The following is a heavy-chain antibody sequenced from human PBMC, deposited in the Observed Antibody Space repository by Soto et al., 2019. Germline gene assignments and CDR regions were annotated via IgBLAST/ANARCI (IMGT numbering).Heavy chain of an antibody. V-gene: IGHV1-18*01. D-gene: IGHD6-19*01. CDR3: ARESAVAALDP. J-gene: IGHJ5*02. CDR2: ISAYNGNT. Sequence: QVQLVQSGAEVKKPGASVKVSCKASGYTFTSYGISWVRQAPGQGLAWMGWISAYNGNTNYAQKLQVRVTMTTDTSTSTAYTERRSLRSDDTAVCYCARESAVAALDPWGQGTLVTVSS. CDR1: GYTFTSYG.